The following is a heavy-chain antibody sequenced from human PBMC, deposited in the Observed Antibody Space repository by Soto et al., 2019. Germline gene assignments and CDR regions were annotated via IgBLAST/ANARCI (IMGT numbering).Heavy chain of an antibody. J-gene: IGHJ4*02. CDR3: ARAPIWGPTGDFDY. Sequence: QVHLVQSGAEVKRLGDSVKVSCKASGYTFTDYHIHWVRQAPGQGLEWMGRITPKSGEIYYSPKFQGRVTLTRDTSISTAYMELTPLRLDDTAVYYCARAPIWGPTGDFDYWGQGTLATVSS. CDR1: GYTFTDYH. V-gene: IGHV1-2*02. CDR2: ITPKSGEI. D-gene: IGHD1-26*01.